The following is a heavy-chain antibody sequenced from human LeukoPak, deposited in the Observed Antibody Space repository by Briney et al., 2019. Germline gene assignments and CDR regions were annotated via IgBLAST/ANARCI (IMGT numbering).Heavy chain of an antibody. D-gene: IGHD2-2*01. CDR2: IYYSGST. J-gene: IGHJ5*02. CDR1: GGSISSHY. Sequence: SETLSHTCTVSGGSISSHYWSWIRQPPGKGLEWIGYIYYSGSTNYNPSLKSRVTISVGTSKNQFSLKLSSVTAADTAVYYCARGVPAALEGGWFDPWGQGTLVTASS. CDR3: ARGVPAALEGGWFDP. V-gene: IGHV4-59*11.